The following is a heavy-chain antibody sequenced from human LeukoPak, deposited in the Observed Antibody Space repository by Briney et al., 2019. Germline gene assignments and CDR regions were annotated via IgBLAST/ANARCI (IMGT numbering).Heavy chain of an antibody. Sequence: SETLSLTCTVSGGYIITSGHYWGWIRQPPGKGLEWIGSIYYTGVTSTNPFFRSRMSISVDTSKNQFSLNLTSVTAADAAGYYCARERSSSGGHSWFDPWGQGTLVTVSS. CDR2: IYYTGVT. V-gene: IGHV4-39*07. CDR1: GGYIITSGHY. D-gene: IGHD4-23*01. CDR3: ARERSSSGGHSWFDP. J-gene: IGHJ5*02.